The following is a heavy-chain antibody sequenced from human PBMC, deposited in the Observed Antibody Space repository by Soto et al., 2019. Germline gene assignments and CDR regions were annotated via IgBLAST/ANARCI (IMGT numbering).Heavy chain of an antibody. CDR2: IYYTENT. CDR1: GGSISSYY. V-gene: IGHV4-59*01. J-gene: IGHJ6*02. CDR3: ARARFQLLHPYYYGMDV. D-gene: IGHD2-15*01. Sequence: QVQLQQSGPGLVKPSETLSLTCTVSGGSISSYYWSWIRQPPGKGLDWIGYIYYTENTNYNPTIKSRVTISVDTSKNQFSLKLRSVTAADTGVYFCARARFQLLHPYYYGMDVWGQGTAVTVSS.